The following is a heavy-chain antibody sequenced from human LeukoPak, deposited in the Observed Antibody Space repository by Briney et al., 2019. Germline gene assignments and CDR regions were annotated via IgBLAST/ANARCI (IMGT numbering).Heavy chain of an antibody. V-gene: IGHV1-18*01. CDR1: GYTFTSYG. D-gene: IGHD2-15*01. CDR3: ARDSPLTLSGYCSGGSCGEFDY. Sequence: GASVKVSCKASGYTFTSYGISWVRQAPGQGLEWMGWISAYNGNTNYAQKLQGRVTMTTDTSTSTAYMELRSLRSDDTAVYYCARDSPLTLSGYCSGGSCGEFDYWGQGTLVTVSS. J-gene: IGHJ4*02. CDR2: ISAYNGNT.